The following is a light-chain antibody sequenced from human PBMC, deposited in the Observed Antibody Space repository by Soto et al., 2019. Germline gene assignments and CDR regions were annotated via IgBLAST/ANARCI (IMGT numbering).Light chain of an antibody. Sequence: VMTQSPLSLPVTLGQPASLPSRSSQILLSSRGYIDLDGYLQKPGQSPQLLFDLGSNRASGVSVRFSGSGSGSDFTLKSSRVEAEDVGLYQCSQALQAPLTFGQGTQVEI. J-gene: IGKJ1*01. V-gene: IGKV2-28*01. CDR1: QILLSSRGYID. CDR3: SQALQAPLT. CDR2: LGS.